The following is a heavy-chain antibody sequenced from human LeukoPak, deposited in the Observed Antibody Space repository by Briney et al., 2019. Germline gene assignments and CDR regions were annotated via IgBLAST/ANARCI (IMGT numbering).Heavy chain of an antibody. D-gene: IGHD3-10*01. V-gene: IGHV1-18*01. CDR1: GYTFTSYG. Sequence: GASVKVSCEASGYTFTSYGISWVRQAPGQGLEWMGWISAYNGNTNYAQKLQGRVTMTTDTSTSTAYMELRSLRSDDTAVYYCARATYYYGSGSYLSDYWGQGTLVTVSS. J-gene: IGHJ4*02. CDR3: ARATYYYGSGSYLSDY. CDR2: ISAYNGNT.